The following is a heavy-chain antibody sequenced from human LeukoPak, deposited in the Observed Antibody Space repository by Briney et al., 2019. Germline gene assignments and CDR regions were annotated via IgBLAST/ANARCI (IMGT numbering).Heavy chain of an antibody. CDR3: ASDHYDSSGYSPGDY. J-gene: IGHJ4*02. D-gene: IGHD3-22*01. CDR1: GFTFSSYS. Sequence: GGSLRLSCAASGFTFSSYSMNWVRQAPGKGLEWVSYISSSSSTIYYADSVKGRFTISRDNAKNSLYLQMNSLRAEDTAVYYCASDHYDSSGYSPGDYWGQGTLVTVSS. V-gene: IGHV3-48*04. CDR2: ISSSSSTI.